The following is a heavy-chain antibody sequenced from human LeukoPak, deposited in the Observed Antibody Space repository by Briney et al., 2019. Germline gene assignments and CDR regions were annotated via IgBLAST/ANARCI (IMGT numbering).Heavy chain of an antibody. V-gene: IGHV1-46*01. Sequence: ASVKVSCKASGYTFTSYYMHWVRQAPGQGLEWMGIINPSGGSTSYAQKFQGRVTMTRDMSTSTVYMELSSLRSEDTALYYCAKKWSGDYDTSGINDAFDIWGQGTMVTVSS. CDR3: AKKWSGDYDTSGINDAFDI. CDR2: INPSGGST. D-gene: IGHD3-22*01. J-gene: IGHJ3*02. CDR1: GYTFTSYY.